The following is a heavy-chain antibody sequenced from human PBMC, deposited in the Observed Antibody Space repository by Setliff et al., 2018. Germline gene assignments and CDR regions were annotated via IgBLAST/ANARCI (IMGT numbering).Heavy chain of an antibody. CDR1: GYTFSTYG. CDR3: ARAELLWFGGFDP. J-gene: IGHJ5*02. Sequence: ASVKVSCKDSGYTFSTYGISWVRQAPGQGLEWMGWISAYNGNTNYAQRFQGRVTMTTDTSTSTAYMELRSPRSDDTAVYYCARAELLWFGGFDPWGQGTLVTVSS. CDR2: ISAYNGNT. D-gene: IGHD3-10*01. V-gene: IGHV1-18*01.